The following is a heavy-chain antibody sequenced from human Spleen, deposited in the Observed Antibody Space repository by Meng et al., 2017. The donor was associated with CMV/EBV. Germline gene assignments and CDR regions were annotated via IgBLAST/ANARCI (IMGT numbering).Heavy chain of an antibody. Sequence: ASVKVSCKASGYTFTSSYTHWVRQAPGQGLEWMGWINPNSGGTNYAQKFQGRVTMTRDTSISTAYMDLSRLRSDDTAVYYCASMGWGGRDFWSGYWGPGTLVTVSS. CDR2: INPNSGGT. V-gene: IGHV1-2*02. CDR3: ASMGWGGRDFWSGY. CDR1: GYTFTSSY. D-gene: IGHD3-3*01. J-gene: IGHJ4*02.